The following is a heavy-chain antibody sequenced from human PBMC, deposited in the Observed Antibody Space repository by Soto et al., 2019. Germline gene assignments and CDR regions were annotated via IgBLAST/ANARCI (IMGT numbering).Heavy chain of an antibody. CDR2: ISGDTGDT. J-gene: IGHJ3*02. D-gene: IGHD3-10*01. V-gene: IGHV1-18*04. CDR1: GHTFTSYG. CDR3: ATTNVCGSGSHFPAAFDN. Sequence: QVHLVQSGAEVRKPGTSVKVSCKASGHTFTSYGISWVRQAPGQGLEWMGWISGDTGDTNYAQRLQGRVIMTTEASTNTAFMERRSLTSDDTAVYYWATTNVCGSGSHFPAAFDNWGQGTLVTVSS.